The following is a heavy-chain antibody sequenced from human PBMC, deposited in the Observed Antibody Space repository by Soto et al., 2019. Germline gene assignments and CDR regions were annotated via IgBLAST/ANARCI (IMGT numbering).Heavy chain of an antibody. J-gene: IGHJ4*02. CDR1: GGTFSSYA. D-gene: IGHD6-19*01. V-gene: IGHV1-69*01. Sequence: QVQLVQSGAEVKKPGSSVKVSCKASGGTFSSYASSWVRQAPGQGLEWMGGIIPIFGTANYAQKFQGRGTITADESTSTAYMELSSLRSEDTAVYYCARDSDSGWLVDYWGQGTLVTVSS. CDR2: IIPIFGTA. CDR3: ARDSDSGWLVDY.